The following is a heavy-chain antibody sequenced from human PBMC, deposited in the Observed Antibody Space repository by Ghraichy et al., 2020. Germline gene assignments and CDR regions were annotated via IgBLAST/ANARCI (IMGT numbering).Heavy chain of an antibody. V-gene: IGHV3-30*02. CDR2: IRYDGTNT. D-gene: IGHD6-19*01. CDR1: GFNFNNYG. CDR3: ARLNAVKGAFDI. J-gene: IGHJ3*02. Sequence: GGSLRLSCEVFGFNFNNYGMNWVRLSPGKGLEWVAFIRYDGTNTYYANSVKGRFTISRDNSNNTLYLHMNSMKPADTAAYFWARLNAVKGAFDIWGQGTKVTVSS.